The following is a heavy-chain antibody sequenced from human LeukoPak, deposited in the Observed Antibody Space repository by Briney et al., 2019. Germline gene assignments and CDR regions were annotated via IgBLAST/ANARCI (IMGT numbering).Heavy chain of an antibody. CDR1: GGTFSSYA. Sequence: GASVKVSCKASGGTFSSYAISWVRQAPGQGLEWMGGIIPIFGTANYAQKFQGRVTITADESTSTAYMELSSLRSEDTAVYYCARDLQQLVLNWFDPWGQGTLVTVSS. CDR3: ARDLQQLVLNWFDP. J-gene: IGHJ5*02. D-gene: IGHD6-13*01. CDR2: IIPIFGTA. V-gene: IGHV1-69*13.